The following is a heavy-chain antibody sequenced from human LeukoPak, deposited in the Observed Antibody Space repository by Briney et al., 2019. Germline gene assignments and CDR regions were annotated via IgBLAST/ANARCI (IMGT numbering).Heavy chain of an antibody. CDR2: INHSGST. CDR1: GGSFSGYY. CDR3: ARGPYSSGWPRVY. D-gene: IGHD6-19*01. V-gene: IGHV4-34*01. J-gene: IGHJ4*02. Sequence: SETLSLTCAVYGGSFSGYYWSWIRQPPGKGLEWIGEINHSGSTNYNPSLKSRVTVSVDTSKNQFSLKLSSVTAADTAVYHCARGPYSSGWPRVYWGQGTLVTVSS.